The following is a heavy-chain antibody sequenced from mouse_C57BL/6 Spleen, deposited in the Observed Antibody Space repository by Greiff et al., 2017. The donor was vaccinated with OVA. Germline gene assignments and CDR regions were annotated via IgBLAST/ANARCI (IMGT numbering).Heavy chain of an antibody. J-gene: IGHJ3*01. CDR1: GFTFSDYG. D-gene: IGHD2-4*01. CDR3: AKGERLPAWFAY. Sequence: EVQGVESGGGLVKPGGSLKLSCAASGFTFSDYGMHWVRQAPEKGLEWVAYISSGSSTIYYADTVKGRFTISRYNAKNTLCLQMTSRRSEDTAMYYCAKGERLPAWFAYWGQGTLVTVSA. V-gene: IGHV5-17*01. CDR2: ISSGSSTI.